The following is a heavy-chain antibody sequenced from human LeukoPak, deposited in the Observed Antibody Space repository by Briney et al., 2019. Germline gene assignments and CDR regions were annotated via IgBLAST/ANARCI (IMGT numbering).Heavy chain of an antibody. CDR2: IYPGDSHT. Sequence: GESLKISCKGSRSIFTSYWIAWVRQMPGKGLEWMGIIYPGDSHTRYSPSFQGQVTISADKSINTAYLQWSSLKASDTAMYYCARQAADAFYYFDYWGQGTLVTVSS. V-gene: IGHV5-51*01. CDR1: RSIFTSYW. CDR3: ARQAADAFYYFDY. J-gene: IGHJ4*02.